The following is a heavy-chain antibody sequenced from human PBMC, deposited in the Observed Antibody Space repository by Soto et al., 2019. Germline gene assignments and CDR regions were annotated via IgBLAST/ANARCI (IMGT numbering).Heavy chain of an antibody. Sequence: DVQLLESGGALVQPGEYLRLSCAASGFPFSSYAMTWVRQAPGKGLEWVSTIAISGITTFYADSVRGRFTISRDNPGNTLYLQMNNLGVEDTGIYYCAKRFAPSGSGWDSWGQGTLVTVSS. CDR1: GFPFSSYA. D-gene: IGHD6-19*01. CDR2: IAISGITT. V-gene: IGHV3-23*01. CDR3: AKRFAPSGSGWDS. J-gene: IGHJ4*02.